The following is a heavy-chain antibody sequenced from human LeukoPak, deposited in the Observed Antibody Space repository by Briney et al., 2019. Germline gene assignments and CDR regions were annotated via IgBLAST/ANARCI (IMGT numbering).Heavy chain of an antibody. CDR2: IGGTTDIT. CDR1: GFTFNNFA. J-gene: IGHJ6*02. CDR3: AKDVKGSFYYFYGMDV. Sequence: QPGGSLRLSCAASGFTFNNFAMSWVRQAPGKGLEWVSVIGGTTDITYYADSVKGRFTISRDNPKNRLYLQMNSLRAEDTAVYYCAKDVKGSFYYFYGMDVWGQGTTVTVSS. V-gene: IGHV3-23*01.